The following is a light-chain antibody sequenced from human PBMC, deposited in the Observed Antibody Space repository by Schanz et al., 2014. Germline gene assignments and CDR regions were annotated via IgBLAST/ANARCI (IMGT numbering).Light chain of an antibody. CDR3: SSYAGSSTVV. CDR1: SSDVGGYNY. CDR2: DVS. J-gene: IGLJ2*01. Sequence: QSVLTQPASVSGSPGQSITISCTGTSSDVGGYNYVSWYQQHPGKAPKLVIYDVSNRPSGVSNRFSGSKSANTASLTISGLQAEDEAHYYCSSYAGSSTVVFGGGTKVTVL. V-gene: IGLV2-14*01.